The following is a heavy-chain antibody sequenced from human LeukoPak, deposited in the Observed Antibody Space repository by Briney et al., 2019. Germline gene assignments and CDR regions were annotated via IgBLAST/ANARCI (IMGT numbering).Heavy chain of an antibody. Sequence: SVKVSCKASGGTFSSYAISWVRQAPGQGLEWMGGIIPIFGTANYAQKFQGRVTITADESTSTAYMELSSLRSEDTAVYYCAGDRSLAAGNFDYWGQGTLVTVSS. CDR2: IIPIFGTA. D-gene: IGHD6-13*01. J-gene: IGHJ4*02. V-gene: IGHV1-69*13. CDR3: AGDRSLAAGNFDY. CDR1: GGTFSSYA.